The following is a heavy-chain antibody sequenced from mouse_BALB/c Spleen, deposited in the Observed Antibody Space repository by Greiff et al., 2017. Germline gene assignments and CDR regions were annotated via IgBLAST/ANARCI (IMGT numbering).Heavy chain of an antibody. Sequence: EVQGVESGGGLVQPGGSRKLSCAASGFTFSSFGMHWVRQAPEKGLEWVAYISSGSSTIYYADTVKGRFTISRDNPKNTLFLQMTSLRSEDTAMYYCARDNYPYYAMDDWGQGTSVTVAS. D-gene: IGHD1-3*01. V-gene: IGHV5-17*02. CDR3: ARDNYPYYAMDD. CDR1: GFTFSSFG. J-gene: IGHJ4*01. CDR2: ISSGSSTI.